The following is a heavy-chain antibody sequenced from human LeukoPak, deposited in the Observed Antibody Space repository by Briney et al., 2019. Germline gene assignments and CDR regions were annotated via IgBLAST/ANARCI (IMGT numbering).Heavy chain of an antibody. CDR3: ARGGATRGRFEN. J-gene: IGHJ4*02. CDR1: GFPFNVQT. CDR2: MREDGGEI. D-gene: IGHD1-26*01. Sequence: GGSLRLSCAASGFPFNVQTMSWVRQAPGKGLDWVASMREDGGEIYYADSVKGRLTISRDNPKNSLYLQMNSLRAEDTAVYYCARGGATRGRFENWGQGTLVNVSS. V-gene: IGHV3-7*01.